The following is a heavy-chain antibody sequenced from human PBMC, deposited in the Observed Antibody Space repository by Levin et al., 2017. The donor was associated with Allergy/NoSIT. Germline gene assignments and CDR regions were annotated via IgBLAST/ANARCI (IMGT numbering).Heavy chain of an antibody. CDR1: RGTFNSYG. Sequence: SVKVSCKASRGTFNSYGINWVRQAPGQGLEWMGGTITFFDTTNYAQKFQGRVTITADESTSTVYMELSSLRFEDTADYYCARDLYCSGGSCHSDAVGLWGQGTMVIVSS. CDR3: ARDLYCSGGSCHSDAVGL. V-gene: IGHV1-69*13. D-gene: IGHD2-15*01. CDR2: TITFFDTT. J-gene: IGHJ3*01.